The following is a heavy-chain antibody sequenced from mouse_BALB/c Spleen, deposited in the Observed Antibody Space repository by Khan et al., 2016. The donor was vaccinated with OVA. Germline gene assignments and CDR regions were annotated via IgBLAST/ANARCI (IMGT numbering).Heavy chain of an antibody. Sequence: QVQLKESGAELARPGASVKMSCKASGYTFTSYTIHWIKKRPGQGLEWIGYINPSNGYTNYNQKFKDKATLTTDKSSTTAYLHLSSLTSDDSAVYNCVRDGAYHRNDGWFAYWGQGTLVTVSA. D-gene: IGHD2-14*01. CDR3: VRDGAYHRNDGWFAY. CDR1: GYTFTSYT. V-gene: IGHV1-4*01. CDR2: INPSNGYT. J-gene: IGHJ3*01.